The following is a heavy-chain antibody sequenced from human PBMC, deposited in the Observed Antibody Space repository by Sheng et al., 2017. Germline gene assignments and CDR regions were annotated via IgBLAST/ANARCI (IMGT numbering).Heavy chain of an antibody. Sequence: ESGGGLVQPGGSLRLSCAASGFTFSDHYMDWVRQAPGKGLEWVGRIRYKANSYTTEYAASVKGRFTISRDDSRNSLCLQMDSLMTEDTAVYYCARVWRSSSGIDYWGQGTLVTVSS. CDR1: GFTFSDHY. D-gene: IGHD6-6*01. V-gene: IGHV3-72*01. CDR2: IRYKANSYTT. J-gene: IGHJ4*02. CDR3: ARVWRSSSGIDY.